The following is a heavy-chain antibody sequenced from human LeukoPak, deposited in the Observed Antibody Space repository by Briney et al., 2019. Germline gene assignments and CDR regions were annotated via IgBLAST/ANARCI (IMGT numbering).Heavy chain of an antibody. V-gene: IGHV1-18*01. CDR1: GYTFTSYG. CDR3: ARDWHNSWYPYYYYGMDV. J-gene: IGHJ6*02. CDR2: ISAYNGNT. Sequence: ASVKVSCKASGYTFTSYGISWVRQAPGQGLEWMGWISAYNGNTNYAQKLQGRVTMTTDTSTSTAYMELRSLRSDDTAVYYCARDWHNSWYPYYYYGMDVWGQGTTVTVSS. D-gene: IGHD6-13*01.